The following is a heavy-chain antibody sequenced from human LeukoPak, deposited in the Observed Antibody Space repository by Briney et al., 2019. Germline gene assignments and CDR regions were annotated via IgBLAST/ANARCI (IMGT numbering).Heavy chain of an antibody. J-gene: IGHJ4*02. CDR1: GFTFSNAW. D-gene: IGHD3-9*01. CDR2: IKSKTDGGTT. CDR3: TTDLSVYDILKEGPY. V-gene: IGHV3-15*01. Sequence: SGGSLRLSCAASGFTFSNAWMSWVRQAPGKGLEWVGRIKSKTDGGTTGYAAPVKGRFTISRDDSKNTLYLQMNSLKTEDTAVYYCTTDLSVYDILKEGPYWGQGTLVTVSS.